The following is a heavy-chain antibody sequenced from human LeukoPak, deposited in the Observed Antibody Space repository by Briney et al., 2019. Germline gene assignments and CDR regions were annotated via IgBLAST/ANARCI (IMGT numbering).Heavy chain of an antibody. Sequence: PGGSLRLSCAASGFTVSSNYMSWVRQAPGKGLEWVSVIYSGGSTYYADSVKGRFTISRDNSKNTLYLQMNSLRAEDTAVYYCARDVSSSSWDEYWFDPWGQGTLVTVSS. CDR1: GFTVSSNY. V-gene: IGHV3-66*01. D-gene: IGHD6-13*01. CDR3: ARDVSSSSWDEYWFDP. CDR2: IYSGGST. J-gene: IGHJ5*02.